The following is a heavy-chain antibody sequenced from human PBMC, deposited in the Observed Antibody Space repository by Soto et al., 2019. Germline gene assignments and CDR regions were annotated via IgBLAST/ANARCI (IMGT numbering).Heavy chain of an antibody. CDR2: IYYSGST. J-gene: IGHJ4*02. Sequence: SETLSLTCTVSGGSISSSSYYWGWIRQPPGKGLEWIGSIYYSGSTYYNPSLKSRVTISVDTSKNQFSLKLSSVTAADTAVYYCARYTAMVTQLDYWGQGTLVTVSS. V-gene: IGHV4-39*01. CDR3: ARYTAMVTQLDY. CDR1: GGSISSSSYY. D-gene: IGHD5-18*01.